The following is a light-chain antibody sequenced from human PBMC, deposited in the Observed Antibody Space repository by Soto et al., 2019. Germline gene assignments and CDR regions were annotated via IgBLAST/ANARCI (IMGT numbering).Light chain of an antibody. Sequence: DGARTQSQKSLAVSVGERATIGCKSSQTISHTSINTTYLAWYQQRPGQPPKLLIYWASIRGSGVPDRLSGSGFGTDFTLTISSLQTEDVAVYYCQQYFSYPLPFGGGTKVDIK. CDR3: QQYFSYPLP. CDR2: WAS. J-gene: IGKJ4*01. CDR1: QTISHTSINTTY. V-gene: IGKV4-1*01.